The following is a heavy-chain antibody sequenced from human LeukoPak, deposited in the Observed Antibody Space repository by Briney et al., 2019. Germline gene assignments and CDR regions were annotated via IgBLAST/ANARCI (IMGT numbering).Heavy chain of an antibody. CDR1: EFTFSNYA. Sequence: GGSLRLSCAASEFTFSNYAMHWVRQAPGKGLEWVSGISGGGGSTYYADSVKGRFTISRDNSKNTLYLQMNSLRDDDTAVYYCARTAGYSYYYGMGVWGQGTTVTVSS. V-gene: IGHV3-23*01. CDR2: ISGGGGST. CDR3: ARTAGYSYYYGMGV. D-gene: IGHD5-24*01. J-gene: IGHJ6*02.